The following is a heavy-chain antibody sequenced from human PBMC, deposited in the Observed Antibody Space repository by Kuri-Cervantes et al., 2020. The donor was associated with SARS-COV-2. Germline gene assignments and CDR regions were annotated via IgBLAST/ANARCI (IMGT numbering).Heavy chain of an antibody. D-gene: IGHD3-10*01. Sequence: ASVKVSCKASGYTFSSYYMYWVRQAPGQGLEWMGWINPNSGGTNYAQKFQGWVTMTRDTSSTGYMELSRLRSDDTAVYYCARGMVRGLIRSYYYGMDVWGQGTTVTVSS. CDR2: INPNSGGT. CDR1: GYTFSSYY. J-gene: IGHJ6*02. CDR3: ARGMVRGLIRSYYYGMDV. V-gene: IGHV1-2*04.